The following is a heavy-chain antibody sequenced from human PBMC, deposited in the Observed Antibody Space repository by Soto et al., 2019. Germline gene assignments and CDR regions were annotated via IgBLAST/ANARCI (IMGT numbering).Heavy chain of an antibody. V-gene: IGHV3-30-3*01. CDR1: GFTFSSYA. D-gene: IGHD2-2*01. Sequence: QVQLVESGGGVVQPGRSLRLSCAASGFTFSSYAMHWVRQAPGKGLEWVAVISYDGSNKYYADSVKGRFTISRDNSKNTRYRQMTSLRAEDTAVYYCASVVPAAISPSPPIDYWGQGSLVTVSS. CDR3: ASVVPAAISPSPPIDY. CDR2: ISYDGSNK. J-gene: IGHJ4*02.